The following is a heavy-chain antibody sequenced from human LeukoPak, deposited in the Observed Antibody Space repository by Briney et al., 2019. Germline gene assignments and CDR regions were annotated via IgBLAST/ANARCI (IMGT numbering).Heavy chain of an antibody. CDR3: ARGGYDYVWGSYRPFDY. V-gene: IGHV1-69*13. D-gene: IGHD3-16*02. CDR2: IILIFGTA. Sequence: SVKVSCKASGGTFSSYAISWVRQAPGQGLEWMGGIILIFGTANYAQKFQGRVTITADESTSTAYMELSSLRSEDTAVYYCARGGYDYVWGSYRPFDYWGQGTLVTVSS. CDR1: GGTFSSYA. J-gene: IGHJ4*02.